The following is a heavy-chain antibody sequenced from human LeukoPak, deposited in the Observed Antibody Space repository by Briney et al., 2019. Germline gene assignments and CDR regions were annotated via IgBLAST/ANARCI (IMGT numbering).Heavy chain of an antibody. V-gene: IGHV3-74*01. Sequence: GGSLRLSCAASGFTFSSYWMHWVRQAPGEGLVWVSRINSDGSSTSYADSVKGRFTISRDNAKNTLYLQMNSLRAEDTAVYYCARADYYCSSTSCGFDYWGQGTLVTVSS. CDR2: INSDGSST. J-gene: IGHJ4*02. CDR3: ARADYYCSSTSCGFDY. CDR1: GFTFSSYW. D-gene: IGHD2-2*01.